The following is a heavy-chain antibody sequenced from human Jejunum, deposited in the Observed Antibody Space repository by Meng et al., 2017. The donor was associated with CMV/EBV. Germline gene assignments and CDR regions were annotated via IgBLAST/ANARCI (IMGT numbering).Heavy chain of an antibody. CDR3: ARARSTTWYQDY. Sequence: VSGYSFSSGDYWGWIRQAPGRGLEWIGNVYHSGATYYNPSLKSRVTMSVDTSKNQFSLKLDSVTAADTAVYFCARARSTTWYQDYWGQGTQVTVSS. CDR2: VYHSGAT. J-gene: IGHJ4*02. D-gene: IGHD6-13*01. CDR1: GYSFSSGDY. V-gene: IGHV4-38-2*02.